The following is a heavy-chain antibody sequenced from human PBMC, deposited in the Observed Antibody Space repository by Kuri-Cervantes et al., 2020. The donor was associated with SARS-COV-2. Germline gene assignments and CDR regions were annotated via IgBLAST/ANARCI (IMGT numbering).Heavy chain of an antibody. CDR1: GFSFSSYA. CDR3: AQDVSQLGRACRY. V-gene: IGHV3-23*01. J-gene: IGHJ4*02. CDR2: ISGSDDNT. Sequence: GESLKISCAASGFSFSSYAMSWVRQAPGKGLERVSAISGSDDNTYYADSVKGRFTISRDNSQNTVYLQMNSLRGEDTALYYCAQDVSQLGRACRYWGQGTLVTISS. D-gene: IGHD6-6*01.